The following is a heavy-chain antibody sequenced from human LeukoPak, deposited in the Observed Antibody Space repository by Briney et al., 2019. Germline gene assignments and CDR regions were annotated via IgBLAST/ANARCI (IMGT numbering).Heavy chain of an antibody. CDR1: GFTFDDYA. CDR2: ISWNSGSI. Sequence: GGSLRLSCAASGFTFDDYAMHWVRQAPGKGLEWVSGISWNSGSIGYADSVKGRFTISRDNSKNTLYLQMNSLRAEDTAVYYCAKVVGGGDYWGQGTLVTVSS. V-gene: IGHV3-9*01. CDR3: AKVVGGGDY. D-gene: IGHD2-15*01. J-gene: IGHJ4*02.